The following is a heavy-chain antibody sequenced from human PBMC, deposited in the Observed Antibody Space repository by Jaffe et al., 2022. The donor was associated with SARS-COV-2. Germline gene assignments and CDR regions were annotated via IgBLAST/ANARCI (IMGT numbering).Heavy chain of an antibody. J-gene: IGHJ4*02. CDR2: IYYSGST. Sequence: QVQLQESGPGLVKPSETLSLTCTVSGGSISSYYWSWIRQPPGKGLEWIGYIYYSGSTNYNPSLKSRVTISVDTSKNQFSLKLSSVTAADTAVYYCARSRRWLPTWDYWGQGTLVTVSS. CDR1: GGSISSYY. V-gene: IGHV4-59*01. CDR3: ARSRRWLPTWDY. D-gene: IGHD5-12*01.